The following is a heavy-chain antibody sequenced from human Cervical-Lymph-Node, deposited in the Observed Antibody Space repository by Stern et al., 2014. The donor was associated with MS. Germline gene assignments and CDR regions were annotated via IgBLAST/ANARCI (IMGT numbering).Heavy chain of an antibody. CDR1: GYTFTSYY. CDR3: ASFGARGYGYFDL. D-gene: IGHD3-16*01. Sequence: VQLVQSGAEVKKPGASVKVSCKASGYTFTSYYMHWVRQAPGQGLEWMGISNPSGGSTSYAQKFQGRVTMTRDTSTSTVYMELISLRSEDTAVYYCASFGARGYGYFDLWGRGTLVTVSS. CDR2: SNPSGGST. V-gene: IGHV1-46*01. J-gene: IGHJ2*01.